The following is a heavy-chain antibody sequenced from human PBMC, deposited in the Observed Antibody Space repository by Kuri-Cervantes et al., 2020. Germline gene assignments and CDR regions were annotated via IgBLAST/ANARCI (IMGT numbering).Heavy chain of an antibody. V-gene: IGHV3-23*01. J-gene: IGHJ3*02. CDR1: GFTFSNYA. CDR3: AKDPVDTAMADAFDI. Sequence: GGSLRLSCGASGFTFSNYAMSWVRQAPGKGLEWVSAISGSGGSTYYADSVKGRFTISRDNSKNTLYLQMNSLRAEDTAVYYCAKDPVDTAMADAFDIWGQGTMVTVSS. CDR2: ISGSGGST. D-gene: IGHD5-18*01.